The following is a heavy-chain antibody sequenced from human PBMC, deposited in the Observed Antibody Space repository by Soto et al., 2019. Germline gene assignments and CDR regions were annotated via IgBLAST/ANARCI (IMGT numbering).Heavy chain of an antibody. V-gene: IGHV3-23*01. CDR2: IGGRGSHT. D-gene: IGHD3-16*01. Sequence: GGSLRLSCAASGFTFTDYAMSWVRQAPGKGLECVSIIGGRGSHTSYADSVKGRFTISRDNSKNTVYLEMHSLTAEDTALYFCAKGRSFLITSYATTIDYSGLGLLVTVST. CDR1: GFTFTDYA. CDR3: AKGRSFLITSYATTIDY. J-gene: IGHJ4*02.